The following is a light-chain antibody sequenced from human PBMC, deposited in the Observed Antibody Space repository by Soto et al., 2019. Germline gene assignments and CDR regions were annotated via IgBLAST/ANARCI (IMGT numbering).Light chain of an antibody. J-gene: IGKJ2*01. Sequence: DIQLSQSRSSLSASIGDRVTITCRTSETINTYLNWYQHKPGTAPKLLIYTASTLQGGVPARFSGSGSGTDFTLTITSLQPEDFATCYCQQSYNPPVTFGQGTKLEI. CDR2: TAS. CDR1: ETINTY. CDR3: QQSYNPPVT. V-gene: IGKV1-39*01.